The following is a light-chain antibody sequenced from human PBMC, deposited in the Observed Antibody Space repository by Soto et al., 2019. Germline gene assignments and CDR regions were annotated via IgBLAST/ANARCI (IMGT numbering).Light chain of an antibody. J-gene: IGLJ1*01. CDR1: ISDVGGYNF. V-gene: IGLV2-14*03. CDR3: SSFTGSNYV. CDR2: DVS. Sequence: QSVLTHPASVSGSPGQSITISCTGTISDVGGYNFVSWYQQYPGKAPKLMICDVSNRPSGVSNRFSGSKSGNTASLTISGLQAEDEADYYCSSFTGSNYVFGTGTEVTVL.